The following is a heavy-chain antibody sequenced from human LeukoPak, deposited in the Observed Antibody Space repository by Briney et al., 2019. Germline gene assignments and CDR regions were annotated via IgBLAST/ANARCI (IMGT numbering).Heavy chain of an antibody. Sequence: LSLTCTVSGGSISSSGYYWVWIRQPPGKGLEWVSYISSSGSTIYYADSVKGRFTISRDNAKNSLYLQMNSLRAEDTAVYYCARGRYFDWLPLDFDYWGQGTLVTVSS. CDR2: ISSSGSTI. V-gene: IGHV3-11*04. D-gene: IGHD3-9*01. J-gene: IGHJ4*02. CDR3: ARGRYFDWLPLDFDY. CDR1: GGSISSSGYY.